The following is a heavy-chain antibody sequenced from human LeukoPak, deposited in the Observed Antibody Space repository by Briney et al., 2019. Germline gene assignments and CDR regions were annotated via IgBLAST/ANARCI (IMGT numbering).Heavy chain of an antibody. CDR1: GFTFSSYA. CDR2: ISGSGGST. J-gene: IGHJ4*02. CDR3: AKDPLGIYDSSGYYGGYYFDY. V-gene: IGHV3-23*01. D-gene: IGHD3-22*01. Sequence: GGPLRLSCAASGFTFSSYAMSWFRQAPGKGLEWVSAISGSGGSTYYADSVKGRFTISRDNSKNTLYLQMNSLRAEDTAVYYCAKDPLGIYDSSGYYGGYYFDYWGQGTLVTVSS.